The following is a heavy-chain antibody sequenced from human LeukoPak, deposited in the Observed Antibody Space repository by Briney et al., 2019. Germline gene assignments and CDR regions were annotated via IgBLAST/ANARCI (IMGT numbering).Heavy chain of an antibody. V-gene: IGHV4-61*02. CDR1: GGSLSSGSDY. J-gene: IGHJ5*02. CDR2: IYASGST. Sequence: PSQTPSLTCTVSGGSLSSGSDYWSWIRQSAGKGLEWIGRIYASGSTNYNPSLKSRVTISVDTSKNQFSLKLSSVTAADTAVYYCARVRGDGYNRVPGWFDPWGQGTLVTVSS. D-gene: IGHD5-24*01. CDR3: ARVRGDGYNRVPGWFDP.